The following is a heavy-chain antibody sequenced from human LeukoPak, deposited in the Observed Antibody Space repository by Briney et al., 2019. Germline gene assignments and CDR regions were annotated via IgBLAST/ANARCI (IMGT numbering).Heavy chain of an antibody. J-gene: IGHJ4*02. V-gene: IGHV1-2*06. Sequence: ASVKVSCKASGYTFTGYYMHWVRQAPGQGLEWMGRINPNSGGTNYAQKFQGRVTMTRDTSISTAYMELSRLRSDDTAVYNCARVFKGSGWYGEIDYWGQGTLVTVSS. CDR3: ARVFKGSGWYGEIDY. CDR1: GYTFTGYY. CDR2: INPNSGGT. D-gene: IGHD6-19*01.